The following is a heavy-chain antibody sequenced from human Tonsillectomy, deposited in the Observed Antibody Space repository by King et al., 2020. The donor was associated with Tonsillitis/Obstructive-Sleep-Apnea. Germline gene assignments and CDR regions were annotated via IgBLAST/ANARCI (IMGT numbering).Heavy chain of an antibody. Sequence: VQLVESGGGLVKPGGSLRLSCAASGFTFSNAWMNWVRQAPGKGLEWVGRIKSKTDGGTTDYAAPVKGRFTISRDDSKNTLYLKINSLKTEDTAIYYIYYFDSNGGYWGQGTLVTVSS. D-gene: IGHD3-22*01. CDR3: YYFDSNGGY. CDR2: IKSKTDGGTT. V-gene: IGHV3-15*07. CDR1: GFTFSNAW. J-gene: IGHJ4*02.